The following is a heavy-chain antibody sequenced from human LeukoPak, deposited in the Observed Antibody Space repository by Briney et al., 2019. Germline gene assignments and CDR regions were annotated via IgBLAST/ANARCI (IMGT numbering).Heavy chain of an antibody. J-gene: IGHJ5*02. D-gene: IGHD2-2*01. V-gene: IGHV4-30-4*01. CDR2: IYYSGST. CDR3: ASLFCTRTSCFFLDP. CDR1: GGSISSGDYY. Sequence: SQTLSLTCTVSGGSISSGDYYWSWIRQPPGKGLEWIGYIYYSGSTNYNPSLKSRVTISLDTSRNQFSLKLSSVTAADTAVYYCASLFCTRTSCFFLDPWGQGTLVTVSS.